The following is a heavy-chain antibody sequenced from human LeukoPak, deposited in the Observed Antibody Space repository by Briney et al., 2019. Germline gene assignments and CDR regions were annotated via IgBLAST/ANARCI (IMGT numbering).Heavy chain of an antibody. Sequence: ASVKVSCKASGYTFTGYYMHWVRQAPGQGLEWMGWITPDSGDTKYAQEFQARVTITRDTSINTAYMELRRLRSDDTAVYFCATEYSSDWTSVRDAIFDNWGRGTLVTVSS. J-gene: IGHJ4*02. V-gene: IGHV1-2*02. CDR3: ATEYSSDWTSVRDAIFDN. D-gene: IGHD6-19*01. CDR2: ITPDSGDT. CDR1: GYTFTGYY.